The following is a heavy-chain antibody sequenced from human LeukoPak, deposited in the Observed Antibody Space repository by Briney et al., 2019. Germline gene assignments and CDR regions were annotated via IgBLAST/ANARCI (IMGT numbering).Heavy chain of an antibody. CDR2: INPNSGGT. Sequence: GASVKVSCKASGYTFTGYNMHWVRQAPGQELEWMGWINPNSGGTNYGQKFQGRVTMTRDTSISTAYMELSRLRSDDTAVYYCARVGEWYSSGWYFFDYWGQGTLVTVSS. J-gene: IGHJ4*02. V-gene: IGHV1-2*02. CDR1: GYTFTGYN. CDR3: ARVGEWYSSGWYFFDY. D-gene: IGHD6-19*01.